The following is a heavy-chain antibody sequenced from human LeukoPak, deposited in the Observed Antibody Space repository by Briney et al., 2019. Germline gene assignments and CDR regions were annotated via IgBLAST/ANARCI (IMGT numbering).Heavy chain of an antibody. CDR3: AREGRYFDWPGDYYYGMDV. D-gene: IGHD3-9*01. J-gene: IGHJ6*04. V-gene: IGHV1-46*01. CDR2: INPSGGST. Sequence: ASVKVSCKASGYTFTSYYMHWVRQAPGQGLEWMGIINPSGGSTSYEQKFQGRVTMTRDTSTSTVYMELSSLRSEDTAVYYCAREGRYFDWPGDYYYGMDVWGKGTTVTVSS. CDR1: GYTFTSYY.